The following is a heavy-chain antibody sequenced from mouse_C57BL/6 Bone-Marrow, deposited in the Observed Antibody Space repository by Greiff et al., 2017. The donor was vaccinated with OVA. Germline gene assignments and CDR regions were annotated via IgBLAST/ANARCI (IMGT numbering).Heavy chain of an antibody. J-gene: IGHJ4*01. V-gene: IGHV5-15*04. D-gene: IGHD1-1*01. CDR1: GFTFSDYG. CDR2: ISNLAYSI. CDR3: ARRNYYGSYYAMDY. Sequence: EVKLMESGGGLVQPGGSLKLSCAASGFTFSDYGMAWVRQAPRKGPEWVAFISNLAYSIYYADTVTGLFTISRENAKNTLYLEISSLRSEDTAMYYCARRNYYGSYYAMDYWGQGTSVTVSS.